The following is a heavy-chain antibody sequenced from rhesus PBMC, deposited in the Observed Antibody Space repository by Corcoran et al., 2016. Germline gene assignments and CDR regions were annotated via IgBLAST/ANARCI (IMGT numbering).Heavy chain of an antibody. CDR3: ARDRGYSSSYYFDY. D-gene: IGHD6-43*01. CDR2: IYGGSGST. V-gene: IGHV4-127*01. J-gene: IGHJ4*01. Sequence: QVQLQESGPGLVKPSETLSLTCAVSGYSISSGYGWGWIRQPPGKGLEWIGQIYGGSGSTYYNPSLKSRVTVSKDTSKNQFSLKLSSVTAADTAVYYCARDRGYSSSYYFDYWGQGVLVTVSS. CDR1: GYSISSGYG.